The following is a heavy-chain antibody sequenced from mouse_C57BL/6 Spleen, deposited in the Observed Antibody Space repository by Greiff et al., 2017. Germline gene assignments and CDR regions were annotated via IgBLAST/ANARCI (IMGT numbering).Heavy chain of an antibody. D-gene: IGHD2-1*01. CDR2: ISSGSSTI. J-gene: IGHJ4*01. V-gene: IGHV5-17*01. Sequence: DVMLVESGGGLVKPGGSLKLSCAASGFTFSDYGMHWVRQAPEKGLEWVAYISSGSSTIYYADTVKGRFTISRDNAKNTLFLQMTSLRSEDTAMYYCASLFYSGDYWGQGTSVTVSS. CDR1: GFTFSDYG. CDR3: ASLFYSGDY.